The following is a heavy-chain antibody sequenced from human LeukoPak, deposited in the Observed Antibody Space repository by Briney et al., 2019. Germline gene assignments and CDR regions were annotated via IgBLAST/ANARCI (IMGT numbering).Heavy chain of an antibody. D-gene: IGHD1-26*01. V-gene: IGHV4-39*01. CDR2: INYSGST. Sequence: PSETLSLTCTVSGGSISSSDYYWGWNRQPPGKGLEWIGSINYSGSTYYNPSLKSRVTISVDTSKNQFSLKVGSVTAADTAVYYCARQYGLGKWYFDYWGQGTLVTVSS. CDR3: ARQYGLGKWYFDY. CDR1: GGSISSSDYY. J-gene: IGHJ4*02.